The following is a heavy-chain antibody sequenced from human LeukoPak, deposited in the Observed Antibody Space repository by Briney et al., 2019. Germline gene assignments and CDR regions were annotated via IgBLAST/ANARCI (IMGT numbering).Heavy chain of an antibody. CDR2: IKSKSDGGTT. Sequence: GGSLRLSCAASGFTFSSTWMSWVRQGPGKGLEWVGLIKSKSDGGTTNYAAPVKGRFTISRDDSKNTLYLQMNSLRTEDTAVYYCSTFGGDIVGYWGPGALVTVSS. D-gene: IGHD3-16*02. CDR1: GFTFSSTW. CDR3: STFGGDIVGY. V-gene: IGHV3-15*06. J-gene: IGHJ4*02.